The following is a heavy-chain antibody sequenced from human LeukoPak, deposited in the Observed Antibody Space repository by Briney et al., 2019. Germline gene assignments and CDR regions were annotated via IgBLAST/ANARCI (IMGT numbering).Heavy chain of an antibody. CDR2: INPNSGGT. J-gene: IGHJ4*02. D-gene: IGHD3-22*01. CDR1: GNTFTGYY. Sequence: GASLKVSCTASGNTFTGYYMHWVRQAPGQGLEWMGWINPNSGGTKYSQKFQGRVTMTRDTSISTAYMELSRLRSDDTAVYYCARLDYYDSSGYWGQGTLVTVSS. CDR3: ARLDYYDSSGY. V-gene: IGHV1-2*02.